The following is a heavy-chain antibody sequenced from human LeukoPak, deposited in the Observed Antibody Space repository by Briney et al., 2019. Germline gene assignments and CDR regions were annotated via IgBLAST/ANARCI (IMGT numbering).Heavy chain of an antibody. CDR1: GFTVSNNY. Sequence: GGSLRLSCAASGFTVSNNYMNWVRQAPGKGLEWVSSISGSSSFIYYADSVKGRFTISRDNSKNTLYLQMNSLRAEDTAVYYCAVHAFDIWGQGTMVTVSS. J-gene: IGHJ3*02. V-gene: IGHV3-21*01. CDR2: ISGSSSFI. CDR3: AVHAFDI.